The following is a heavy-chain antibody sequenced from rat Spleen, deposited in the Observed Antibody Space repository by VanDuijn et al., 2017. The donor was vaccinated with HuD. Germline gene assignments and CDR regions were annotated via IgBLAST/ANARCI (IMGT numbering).Heavy chain of an antibody. CDR3: SGDYGGLVDY. D-gene: IGHD1-11*01. CDR1: GFTFSDYG. Sequence: EVQLVESGGGLVQPGRSLKLSCAASGFTFSDYGMAWVRQAPTKGLEWVATISPSGRNTYYRDSVKGRFTVSRDNAKSTLYLQMDSLRSEDTATYYCSGDYGGLVDYWGQGVMVTVSS. J-gene: IGHJ2*01. CDR2: ISPSGRNT. V-gene: IGHV5-29*01.